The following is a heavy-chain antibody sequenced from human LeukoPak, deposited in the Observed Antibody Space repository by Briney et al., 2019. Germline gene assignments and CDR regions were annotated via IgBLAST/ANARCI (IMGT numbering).Heavy chain of an antibody. J-gene: IGHJ4*03. CDR2: ISSTSRYT. D-gene: IGHD4-17*01. V-gene: IGHV3-21*06. CDR3: ARVGDYTDYAPDY. Sequence: GGSLGLSCAASGITFSSHSLDWVRQAPGKGLEWVSSISSTSRYTYYADSLKGRFTISRDNARNSLYLQMDSLRAEDTAIYYCARVGDYTDYAPDYSGLGTLVTVSS. CDR1: GITFSSHS.